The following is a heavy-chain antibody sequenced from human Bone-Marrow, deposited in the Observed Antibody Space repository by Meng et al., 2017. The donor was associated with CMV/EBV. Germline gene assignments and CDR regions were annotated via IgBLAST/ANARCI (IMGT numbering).Heavy chain of an antibody. V-gene: IGHV1-2*02. CDR3: ARAIVREIILSGWDS. CDR1: GYTFSGYY. Sequence: ASVKVSCKASGYTFSGYYIHWVRQAPGQGLEWMGWINPNSGGTNSAQKFQGRVTMTRDTSISTAYMELSRLRSDDTAVYYCARAIVREIILSGWDSWGQGTLVTFSS. J-gene: IGHJ4*02. D-gene: IGHD3-10*01. CDR2: INPNSGGT.